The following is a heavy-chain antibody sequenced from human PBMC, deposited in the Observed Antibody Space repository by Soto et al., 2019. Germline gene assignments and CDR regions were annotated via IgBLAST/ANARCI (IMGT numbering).Heavy chain of an antibody. Sequence: ESGGGLVQPGGSLRLSCAASGFSLSDYWMSWVRQAPGKGLEWVANIKQDGSEKNYVDSVKGRFTISRDNAKNSVNLQMNSLGAEDTAVYYCARDGQQWYRLGFDYWGQGSRVTVSP. V-gene: IGHV3-7*05. D-gene: IGHD2-8*01. J-gene: IGHJ4*02. CDR3: ARDGQQWYRLGFDY. CDR2: IKQDGSEK. CDR1: GFSLSDYW.